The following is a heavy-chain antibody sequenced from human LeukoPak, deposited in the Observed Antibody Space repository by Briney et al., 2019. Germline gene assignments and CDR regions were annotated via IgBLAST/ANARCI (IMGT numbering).Heavy chain of an antibody. CDR2: IYYSGST. D-gene: IGHD3-22*01. CDR1: GGSISSGGYY. CDR3: ARDTGIIYDSSGYYYENAFDI. J-gene: IGHJ3*02. V-gene: IGHV4-31*03. Sequence: SQTLSLTCTVSGGSISSGGYYWSWIRQHPGKGLEWIGYIYYSGSTYYNPSLKSRVTISVDTSKNQFSLKLSFVTAADTAVYYCARDTGIIYDSSGYYYENAFDIWGQGTMVTVSS.